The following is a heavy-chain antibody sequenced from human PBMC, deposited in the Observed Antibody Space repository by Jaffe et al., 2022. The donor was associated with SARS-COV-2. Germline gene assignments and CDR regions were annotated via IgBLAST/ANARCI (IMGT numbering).Heavy chain of an antibody. CDR3: ARDGFYGVVPAARYYYYGMDV. Sequence: QVQLVESGGGLVKPGGSLRLSCAASGFTFSDYYMSWIRQAPGKGLEWVSYISSSSSYTNYADSVKGRFTISRDNAKNSLYLQMNSLRAEDTAVYYCARDGFYGVVPAARYYYYGMDVWGQGTTVTVSS. V-gene: IGHV3-11*06. D-gene: IGHD2-2*01. CDR1: GFTFSDYY. J-gene: IGHJ6*02. CDR2: ISSSSSYT.